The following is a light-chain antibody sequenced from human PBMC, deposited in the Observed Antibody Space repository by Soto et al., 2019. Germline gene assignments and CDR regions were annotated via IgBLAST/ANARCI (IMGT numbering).Light chain of an antibody. V-gene: IGLV1-47*01. CDR1: SSNIGSNY. J-gene: IGLJ1*01. CDR3: AAWDDSLSGRYV. Sequence: QSVLTQPPSASGPPGQRVTISCSGSSSNIGSNYVYWYQQLPGTAPKLLIYRNNQRPSGVPDRFSGSKSGTSASLAISGLRSEDEADYYCAAWDDSLSGRYVFGTGTRSPS. CDR2: RNN.